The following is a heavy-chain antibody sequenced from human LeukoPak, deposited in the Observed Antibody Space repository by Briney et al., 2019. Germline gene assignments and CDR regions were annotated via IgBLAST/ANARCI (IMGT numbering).Heavy chain of an antibody. CDR2: INHSGST. Sequence: SETLSLTCAVSGGSFTGYYWNWIRQPPGKGLEWIGEINHSGSTNYNPSLKSRVTISIDTSKNQFSLKLSSVTAADTAVYYCAREADYYGRGWFDPWGQGTLVTVSS. D-gene: IGHD3-10*01. J-gene: IGHJ5*02. V-gene: IGHV4-34*01. CDR3: AREADYYGRGWFDP. CDR1: GGSFTGYY.